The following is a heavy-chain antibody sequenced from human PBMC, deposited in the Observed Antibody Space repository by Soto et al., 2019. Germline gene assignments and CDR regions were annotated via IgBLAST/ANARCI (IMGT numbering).Heavy chain of an antibody. V-gene: IGHV4-39*01. CDR2: IANGGNT. J-gene: IGHJ4*02. Sequence: SEALSLTCTVSARTFNSNADFWYLSSVRQPPGKGLEWIGSIANGGNTHYNAPLKSRVIISADTSKNQFSLSLNSVTAADTAVYYCVKRSLLMAPTWGQGIQVTVSS. D-gene: IGHD1-26*01. CDR1: ARTFNSNADF. CDR3: VKRSLLMAPT.